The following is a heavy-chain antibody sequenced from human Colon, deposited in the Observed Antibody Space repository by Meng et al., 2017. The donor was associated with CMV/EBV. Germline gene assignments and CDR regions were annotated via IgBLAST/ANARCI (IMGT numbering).Heavy chain of an antibody. CDR1: NGSLGSFY. J-gene: IGHJ6*02. V-gene: IGHV4-59*01. Sequence: LRLSCTVSNGSLGSFYWAWVRQPPGKGLEWIGYIYSGGSNNYNPSLESRITMSVDTSKTQFSLNLDSLTAADTAVYFCARGCGLTSCNPSYYALDVWGRGIMVTVSS. D-gene: IGHD3-16*01. CDR2: IYSGGSN. CDR3: ARGCGLTSCNPSYYALDV.